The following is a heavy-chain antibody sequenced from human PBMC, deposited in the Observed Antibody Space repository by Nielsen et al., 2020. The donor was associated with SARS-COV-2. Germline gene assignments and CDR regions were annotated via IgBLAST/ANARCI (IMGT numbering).Heavy chain of an antibody. CDR2: ISYDGSNK. D-gene: IGHD3-22*01. CDR3: ASEPSNYDSSGYNPFFDDY. CDR1: GFTFSSYA. V-gene: IGHV3-30*04. Sequence: GESLKISCAASGFTFSSYAMHWVRQAPGKGLEWVAVISYDGSNKYYADSVKGRFTISRDNSKNTLYLQMNSLRAEDTAVYYCASEPSNYDSSGYNPFFDDYWGQGTLVTVSS. J-gene: IGHJ4*02.